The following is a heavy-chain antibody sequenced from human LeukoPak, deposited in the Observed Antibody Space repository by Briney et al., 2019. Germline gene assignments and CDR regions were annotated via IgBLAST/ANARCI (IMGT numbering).Heavy chain of an antibody. CDR3: ARASSGYDILTDFDY. D-gene: IGHD3-9*01. V-gene: IGHV1-46*01. CDR2: INPSGGST. J-gene: IGHJ4*02. CDR1: GYTFTSYY. Sequence: EASVKVSCKASGYTFTSYYMHWVRQAPGQGLEWMGIINPSGGSTSYAQKFQGRVTMTRDTSTSTVYMELSSLRSEDTAVYYCARASSGYDILTDFDYWGQGTLVTVSS.